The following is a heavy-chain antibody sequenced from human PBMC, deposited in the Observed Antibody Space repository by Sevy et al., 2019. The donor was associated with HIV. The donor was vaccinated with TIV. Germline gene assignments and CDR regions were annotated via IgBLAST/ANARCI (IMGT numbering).Heavy chain of an antibody. Sequence: SETLSLTCTVSGYSISSGHYWGWVRQPPGKGLEWLGSIYHSGSTYQNPSPKSRVTVSVDPSKNQFSLELNSVTAADTAVYYCARVRGAAGGTCDYWGQGILVTVSS. V-gene: IGHV4-38-2*02. D-gene: IGHD6-13*01. CDR1: GYSISSGHY. CDR3: ARVRGAAGGTCDY. CDR2: IYHSGST. J-gene: IGHJ4*02.